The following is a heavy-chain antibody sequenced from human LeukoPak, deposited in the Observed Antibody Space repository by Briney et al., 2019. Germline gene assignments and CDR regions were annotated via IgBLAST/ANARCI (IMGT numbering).Heavy chain of an antibody. J-gene: IGHJ4*02. D-gene: IGHD6-19*01. CDR3: ARGGIAVAGRIFDY. CDR1: GYTFTSYA. Sequence: ASVKVSCKASGYTFTSYAMHWVRQAPGQRLEWMGWINAGNGNTKYSQKFQGRVTITRDTSASTAYMELSSLRSEDTAVYYCARGGIAVAGRIFDYWGQGTLVTVSS. V-gene: IGHV1-3*01. CDR2: INAGNGNT.